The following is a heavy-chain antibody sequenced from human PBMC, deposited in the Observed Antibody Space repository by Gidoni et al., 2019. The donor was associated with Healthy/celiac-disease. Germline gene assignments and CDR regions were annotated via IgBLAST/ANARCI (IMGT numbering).Heavy chain of an antibody. CDR3: ARDHDSSGYADY. Sequence: EVQLVESGGGLVQPGGSLSLSGAASGFPFSSHWMSWVRQAPGKGLEWVANIKQDGSEKYYVDSVKGRFTISRDNAKNSLYLQMNSLRAEDTAVYYCARDHDSSGYADYWGQGTLVTVSS. D-gene: IGHD3-22*01. J-gene: IGHJ4*02. CDR1: GFPFSSHW. V-gene: IGHV3-7*03. CDR2: IKQDGSEK.